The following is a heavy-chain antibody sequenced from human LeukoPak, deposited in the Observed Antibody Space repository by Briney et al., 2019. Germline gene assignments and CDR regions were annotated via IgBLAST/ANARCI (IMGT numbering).Heavy chain of an antibody. J-gene: IGHJ3*01. CDR2: VYDTGST. CDR1: GFSVNNNY. Sequence: GGSLRLSCAAYGFSVNNNYMNWVRQAPGKGLEWVSVVYDTGSTFYVDSVKGRFTISRDNSRNTLNLQMNSLTIEDTAVYYCARGGILTGYAPTEAFDVWGQGTMVIVSS. V-gene: IGHV3-53*01. CDR3: ARGGILTGYAPTEAFDV. D-gene: IGHD7-27*01.